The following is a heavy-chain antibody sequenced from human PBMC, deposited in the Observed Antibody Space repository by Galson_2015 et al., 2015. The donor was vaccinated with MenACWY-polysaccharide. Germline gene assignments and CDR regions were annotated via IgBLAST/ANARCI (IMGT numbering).Heavy chain of an antibody. J-gene: IGHJ4*02. Sequence: SVKVSCKASGYTFKSYDIHWVRQAPGQRLEWMGWINVDKGNTKYSQRFQGRVSITRDTSASTAYMELGGLRSEDTAVYYCARGVTGSLAIDWGQGTLVTVSS. CDR1: GYTFKSYD. D-gene: IGHD7-27*01. CDR3: ARGVTGSLAID. CDR2: INVDKGNT. V-gene: IGHV1-3*01.